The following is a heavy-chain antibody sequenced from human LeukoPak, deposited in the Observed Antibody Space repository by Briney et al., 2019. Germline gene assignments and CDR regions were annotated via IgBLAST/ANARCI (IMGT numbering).Heavy chain of an antibody. V-gene: IGHV3-30*18. CDR1: GFTFSSYG. D-gene: IGHD2-2*01. J-gene: IGHJ4*02. CDR3: AKDDVAIVVVPAAAFDY. Sequence: GRSLRLSCAASGFTFSSYGMHWVRQAPGKGLEWVAVISYDGSNKYYADSVKGRFTISRDNSKNTLYLQMNSLGAEDTAVYYCAKDDVAIVVVPAAAFDYWGQGTLVTVSS. CDR2: ISYDGSNK.